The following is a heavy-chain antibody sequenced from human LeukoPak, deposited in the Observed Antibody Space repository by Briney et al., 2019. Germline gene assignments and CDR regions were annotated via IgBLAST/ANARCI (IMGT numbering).Heavy chain of an antibody. J-gene: IGHJ4*02. Sequence: SETLSLTCTVSGGSISSYYWTWIRQPPGKGLEWIGSIYHSGSTYYNPSLKSRVTISVDTSKNQFSLKLSSVTAADTAVYYCARVGQDYYDSSGYYRDYWGQGTLVTVSS. CDR2: IYHSGST. CDR1: GGSISSYY. CDR3: ARVGQDYYDSSGYYRDY. D-gene: IGHD3-22*01. V-gene: IGHV4-38-2*02.